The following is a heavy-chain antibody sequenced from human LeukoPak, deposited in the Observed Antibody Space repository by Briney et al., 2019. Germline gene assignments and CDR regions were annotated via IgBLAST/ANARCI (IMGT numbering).Heavy chain of an antibody. CDR1: GGTFSSYA. D-gene: IGHD4-17*01. J-gene: IGHJ6*02. V-gene: IGHV1-69*13. CDR2: IIPIFGTA. Sequence: SVKVSCKASGGTFSSYAISWVRQAPGQGREWMGGIIPIFGTANYAQKFQGRVTITADESTSTAYMELSSLRSEDTAVYYCARDYGDYYYYYGMDVWGQGTTVTVSS. CDR3: ARDYGDYYYYYGMDV.